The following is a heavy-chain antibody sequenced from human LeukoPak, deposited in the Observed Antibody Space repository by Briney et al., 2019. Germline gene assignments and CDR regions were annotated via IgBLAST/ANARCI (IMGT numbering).Heavy chain of an antibody. CDR1: GFTFSNYG. Sequence: GGSLRLSCAASGFTFSNYGMHWVRQAPGEGLEWLSCISSSSSYIYYADSVKSRFTISRDNAKNSLSLQMNSLSAEDTAVYYCARDLRVEYGMDVWGQGTTVTVSS. CDR2: ISSSSSYI. V-gene: IGHV3-21*01. CDR3: ARDLRVEYGMDV. J-gene: IGHJ6*01. D-gene: IGHD3-3*01.